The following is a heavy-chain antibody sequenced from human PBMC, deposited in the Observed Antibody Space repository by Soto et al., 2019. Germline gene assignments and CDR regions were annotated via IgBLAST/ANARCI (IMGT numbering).Heavy chain of an antibody. J-gene: IGHJ5*02. V-gene: IGHV1-46*03. Sequence: ASVKVSCKASGYTFTSYAMHWARHAPGQRLEWMGIINASGGSTSYAQKFQGRVTMTRDTSTSTVYMELSSLRSEDTAVYYCARDPGEYCSGGSCYSRWFDPWGQGTLVTVS. CDR3: ARDPGEYCSGGSCYSRWFDP. D-gene: IGHD2-15*01. CDR2: INASGGST. CDR1: GYTFTSYA.